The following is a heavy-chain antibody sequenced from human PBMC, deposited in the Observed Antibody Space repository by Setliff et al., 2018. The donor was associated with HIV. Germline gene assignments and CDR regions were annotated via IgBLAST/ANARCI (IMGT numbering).Heavy chain of an antibody. CDR2: IYTSGST. D-gene: IGHD1-1*01. V-gene: IGHV4-61*09. CDR1: GGSISSGSYY. J-gene: IGHJ4*02. Sequence: SETLSLTCTVSGGSISSGSYYWSWIRQPAGKGLEWIGHIYTSGSTNYNPSLKSRVTISVDTSTNKFSLKLSSVTAADTAVYYCARLRGLNLEPFDYWGQGTLVTVSS. CDR3: ARLRGLNLEPFDY.